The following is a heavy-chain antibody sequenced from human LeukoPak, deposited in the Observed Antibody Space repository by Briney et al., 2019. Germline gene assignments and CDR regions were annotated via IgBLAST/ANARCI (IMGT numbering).Heavy chain of an antibody. CDR2: INPSGGST. CDR3: ARALGEVGATTRSPDAFDI. D-gene: IGHD1-26*01. J-gene: IGHJ3*02. V-gene: IGHV1-46*01. CDR1: GYTFTSYY. Sequence: ASVKVSCKTSGYTFTSYYMHWVRQAPGQGLEWMGIINPSGGSTSYAQKFQGRVTMTRDMSTSTVYMELSSLRSEDTAVYYCARALGEVGATTRSPDAFDIWGQGTMVTVSS.